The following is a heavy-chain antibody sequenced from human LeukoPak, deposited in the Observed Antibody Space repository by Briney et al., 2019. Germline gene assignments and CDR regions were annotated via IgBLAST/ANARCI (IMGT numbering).Heavy chain of an antibody. J-gene: IGHJ5*02. D-gene: IGHD1-1*01. CDR2: INPTGDKT. V-gene: IGHV1-46*01. Sequence: GASAKVPCKASGYTFTSYYMHWVRQAPGQGLEWMGLINPTGDKTWYAQKFQGRVTLTRDMSTTTDYMELSSLTSEDTAVYHCARDNSMENTAWWFDPWGQGTLVIVSS. CDR1: GYTFTSYY. CDR3: ARDNSMENTAWWFDP.